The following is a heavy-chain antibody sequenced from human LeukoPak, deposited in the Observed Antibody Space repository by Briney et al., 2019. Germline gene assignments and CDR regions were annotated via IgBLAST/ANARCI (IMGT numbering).Heavy chain of an antibody. J-gene: IGHJ4*02. V-gene: IGHV3-23*01. CDR3: AKSILMTTVTTYYFDY. CDR1: GFTFSSYA. CDR2: ISGSGGSI. D-gene: IGHD4-17*01. Sequence: GGSLRLSCAASGFTFSSYAMSWVHQAPGKGLEWVSTISGSGGSIYYADSVKGRFTISRDNSKNTLYLQMNSLRAEDTAVYYCAKSILMTTVTTYYFDYWGQGTLVTVSS.